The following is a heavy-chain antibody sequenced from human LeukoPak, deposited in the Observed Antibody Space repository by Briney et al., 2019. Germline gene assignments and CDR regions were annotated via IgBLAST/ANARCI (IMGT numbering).Heavy chain of an antibody. CDR2: ISGSGGST. Sequence: PGGSLRLSCAASGFTFSSYAMSWVRQAPGKGLEWVSAISGSGGSTYYADSVKGRFTISRDNSKNTLYLQMNSLRAEDTAVYYCAKDPGMHSAPYSSSSGGDWFDPWGQGTLVTVSS. D-gene: IGHD6-6*01. CDR3: AKDPGMHSAPYSSSSGGDWFDP. V-gene: IGHV3-23*01. CDR1: GFTFSSYA. J-gene: IGHJ5*02.